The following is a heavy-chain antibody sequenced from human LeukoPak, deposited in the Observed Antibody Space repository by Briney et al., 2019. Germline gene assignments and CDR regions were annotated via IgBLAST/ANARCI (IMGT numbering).Heavy chain of an antibody. CDR1: GGSFSGYY. CDR3: ARRRVVVVAATVPSLKRYWYFDL. Sequence: PSETLSLTCAVYGGSFSGYYWSWIRQPPGKGLEWIGEINHSGSTNYNPSLKSRVTISVDTSKNQFSLKLSFVPAADTAVYYCARRRVVVVAATVPSLKRYWYFDLWGRGTLVTVSS. D-gene: IGHD2-15*01. V-gene: IGHV4-34*01. J-gene: IGHJ2*01. CDR2: INHSGST.